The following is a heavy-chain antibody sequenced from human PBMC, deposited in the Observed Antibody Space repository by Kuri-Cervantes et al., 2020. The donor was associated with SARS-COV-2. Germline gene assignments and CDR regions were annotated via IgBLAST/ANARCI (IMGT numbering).Heavy chain of an antibody. J-gene: IGHJ4*02. CDR3: ARHDY. V-gene: IGHV4-39*01. CDR2: IYYDGRT. CDR1: GGSISSGGYY. Sequence: ESLKISCAVSGGSISSGGYYWGWIRQPPGKGLEFIGTIYYDGRTYYNTSLKSRVTISVDTSKNQFSLKLSSVTAADTAVYYCARHDYWGQGTLATVSS.